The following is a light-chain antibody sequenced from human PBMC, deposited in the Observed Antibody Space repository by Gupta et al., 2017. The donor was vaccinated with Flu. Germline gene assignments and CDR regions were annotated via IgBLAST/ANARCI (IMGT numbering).Light chain of an antibody. CDR1: SSNIGVGFD. V-gene: IGLV1-40*01. CDR2: GNK. J-gene: IGLJ2*01. CDR3: QSYDRSLGGVV. Sequence: VLTQPPSVSGAPGQRVTISCTGSSSNIGVGFDVHWYQHLPGTAPQLLIYGNKNRPSGVPDRFSGSKSGTSASLAITGLQAEDEADYYCQSYDRSLGGVVFGGGTKLTVL.